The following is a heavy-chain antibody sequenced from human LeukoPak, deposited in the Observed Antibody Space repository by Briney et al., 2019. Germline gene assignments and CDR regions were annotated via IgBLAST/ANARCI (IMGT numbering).Heavy chain of an antibody. J-gene: IGHJ4*02. Sequence: SQTLSLTCTVSGGSISSGSYYWGWIRQPAGKGLEWIGRIYTSGSTNYNPSLKSRVTISVDTSKNQFSLKLSSVTAADTAVYYCARAFTMVRGVITPYYFDYWGQGTLVTVSS. D-gene: IGHD3-10*01. CDR1: GGSISSGSYY. V-gene: IGHV4-61*02. CDR2: IYTSGST. CDR3: ARAFTMVRGVITPYYFDY.